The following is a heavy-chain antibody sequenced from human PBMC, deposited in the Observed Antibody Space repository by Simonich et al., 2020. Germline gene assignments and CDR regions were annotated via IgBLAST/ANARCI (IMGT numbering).Heavy chain of an antibody. CDR1: GFTFSSYE. D-gene: IGHD6-6*01. CDR3: ARDFRLQLVEIGTYYYYGMDV. J-gene: IGHJ6*02. CDR2: ISSSGSTI. V-gene: IGHV3-48*03. Sequence: EVQLVESGGGLVQPGGSLRLSCAASGFTFSSYEMNWVRQAQGKGLEWVSYISSSGSTIYYADYVKGRFTISRDNAKNSLYLQMNSLRAEDTAVYYCARDFRLQLVEIGTYYYYGMDVWGQGTTVTVSS.